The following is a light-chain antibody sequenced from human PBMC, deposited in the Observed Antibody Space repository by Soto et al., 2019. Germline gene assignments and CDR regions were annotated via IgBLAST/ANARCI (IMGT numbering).Light chain of an antibody. V-gene: IGLV2-14*01. J-gene: IGLJ1*01. Sequence: QSVLTQPASVSGSPGQSITISCTGTSSDVGGYNYVSWYQQHPGKAPKLMIYDVSNRPSGVSNRFSGSKSGNTASLTISGLQDEDEADYYCSSYTSSSTLIVFGTGTKVTVL. CDR3: SSYTSSSTLIV. CDR1: SSDVGGYNY. CDR2: DVS.